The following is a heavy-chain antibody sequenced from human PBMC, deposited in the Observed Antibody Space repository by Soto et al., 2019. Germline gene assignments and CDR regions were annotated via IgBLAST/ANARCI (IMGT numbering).Heavy chain of an antibody. D-gene: IGHD6-19*01. CDR1: RYSITAGGYY. CDR2: FYSSGSI. V-gene: IGHV4-31*03. Sequence: SETLSLTCLVSRYSITAGGYYWSWIRHHPGKGLEWIGSFYSSGSIIYNPSLRSRVSISGDTSSNQFSMSLTSVTAADTARYYCARMYSSGSGWFHPWGQGTLVTVSS. J-gene: IGHJ5*02. CDR3: ARMYSSGSGWFHP.